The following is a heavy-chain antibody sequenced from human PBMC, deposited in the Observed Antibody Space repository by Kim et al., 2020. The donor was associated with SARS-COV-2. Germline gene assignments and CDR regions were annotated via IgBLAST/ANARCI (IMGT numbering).Heavy chain of an antibody. Sequence: SETLSLTCTVSGGSISSSSYYWGWIRQPPGKGLEWIGSIYYSGSTYYNPSLKSRVTISVDTSKNQFSLKLSSVTAADTAVYYCARHPSITMIVIAWYFELWGRGTLVTVSS. CDR3: ARHPSITMIVIAWYFEL. CDR2: IYYSGST. CDR1: GGSISSSSYY. V-gene: IGHV4-39*01. D-gene: IGHD3-22*01. J-gene: IGHJ2*01.